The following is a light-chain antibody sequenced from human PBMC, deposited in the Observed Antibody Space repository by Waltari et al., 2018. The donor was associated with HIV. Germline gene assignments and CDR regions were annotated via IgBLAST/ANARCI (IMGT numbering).Light chain of an antibody. CDR1: SSDVGDYNS. CDR3: CSYTGTYTLL. J-gene: IGLJ3*02. CDR2: DVT. V-gene: IGLV2-11*01. Sequence: QSALTQPRSVSGSPGQSVTISCTVPSSDVGDYNSVSWYQQHPGKAPKGMIYDVTKRPSGVPDRFSGSKSGNTASLTISGLQAEDEADYYCCSYTGTYTLLFGGGTKLTVL.